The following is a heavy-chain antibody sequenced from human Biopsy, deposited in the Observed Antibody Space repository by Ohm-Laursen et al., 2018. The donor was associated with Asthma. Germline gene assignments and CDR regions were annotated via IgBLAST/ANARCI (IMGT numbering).Heavy chain of an antibody. J-gene: IGHJ6*02. CDR3: ARKIAARGGMGV. CDR2: ISFDGSNE. Sequence: SLRLSCTAPGFSFSNFGMHWVRQAPGKGLEWVAVISFDGSNEDYADSVKGRFTISRDNSKNTLFLEMNSLRAEDTAVYYCARKIAARGGMGVWGQGTTVTVSS. CDR1: GFSFSNFG. V-gene: IGHV3-30*03. D-gene: IGHD6-6*01.